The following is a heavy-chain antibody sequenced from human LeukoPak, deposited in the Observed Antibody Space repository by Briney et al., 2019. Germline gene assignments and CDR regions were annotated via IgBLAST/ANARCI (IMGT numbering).Heavy chain of an antibody. CDR1: GFTFSDYS. J-gene: IGHJ4*02. Sequence: GGSLRLSCAASGFTFSDYSMNWVRQAPGKGLVWVARIESDASNTRYADSVKGRFTISRDNANKALYLQMNSLRAEDTAVYYCTRDGSGSRIPFDYWGQGTLVTVSS. V-gene: IGHV3-74*01. D-gene: IGHD1-26*01. CDR2: IESDASNT. CDR3: TRDGSGSRIPFDY.